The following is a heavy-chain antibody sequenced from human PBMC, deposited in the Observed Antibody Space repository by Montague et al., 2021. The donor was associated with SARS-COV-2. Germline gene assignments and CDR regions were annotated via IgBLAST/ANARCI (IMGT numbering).Heavy chain of an antibody. CDR3: ARVSSTALRGVIKTSGYFALDA. CDR2: IYHSGTT. Sequence: SETLSLTCSVSGGSLRHSYWTWIRQAPERGLEWIGYIYHSGTTKYNPALQGRLTISVDTAKNQFFLSLTSVTAADTAVYYCARVSSTALRGVIKTSGYFALDAWGPGTTVRVSS. V-gene: IGHV4-4*09. CDR1: GGSLRHSY. J-gene: IGHJ6*02. D-gene: IGHD3-10*01.